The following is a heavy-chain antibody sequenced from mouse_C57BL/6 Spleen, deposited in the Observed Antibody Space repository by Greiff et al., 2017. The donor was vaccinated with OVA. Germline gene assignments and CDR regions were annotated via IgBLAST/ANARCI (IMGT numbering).Heavy chain of an antibody. CDR3: ARAPLYYGSSYLDY. Sequence: EVQLQQSGPELVKPGASVKISCKASGYSFTGYYMHWVKQSHGNILAWIGYIYPYNGVSSYNQKFKGKATLTVDKSSSTAYMELRSLTSEDSAVYYCARAPLYYGSSYLDYWGQGTTLTVSS. CDR1: GYSFTGYY. D-gene: IGHD1-1*01. CDR2: IYPYNGVS. V-gene: IGHV1-31*01. J-gene: IGHJ2*01.